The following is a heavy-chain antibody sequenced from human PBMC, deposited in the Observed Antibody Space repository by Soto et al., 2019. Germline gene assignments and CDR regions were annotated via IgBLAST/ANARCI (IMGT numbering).Heavy chain of an antibody. CDR3: ARVSGSYYYGMDV. CDR2: IYHSGST. CDR1: GGSISSSNW. V-gene: IGHV4-4*02. D-gene: IGHD1-26*01. Sequence: QVQLQESGPGLVKPSGTLSLTCAVSGGSISSSNWWSWVRQPPGKGLEWIGEIYHSGSTNYNPSLKSRVTISVDKSKNQFSLKLRYETAADTAVYYCARVSGSYYYGMDVWGQGTTVTVSS. J-gene: IGHJ6*02.